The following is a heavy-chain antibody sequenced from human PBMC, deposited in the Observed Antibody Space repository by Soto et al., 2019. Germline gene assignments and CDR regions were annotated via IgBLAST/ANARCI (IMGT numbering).Heavy chain of an antibody. CDR2: IIPIFGTA. CDR3: ARGPRGTMVRGVIIPHYYYYGMDV. D-gene: IGHD3-10*01. Sequence: ASVKVSCKASGGTFSSYAISWVRQAPGQGLEWMGGIIPIFGTANYAQKFQGRVTITADKSTSTAYMELSSLRSEDTAVYYCARGPRGTMVRGVIIPHYYYYGMDVWGQGTKVTVSS. CDR1: GGTFSSYA. V-gene: IGHV1-69*06. J-gene: IGHJ6*02.